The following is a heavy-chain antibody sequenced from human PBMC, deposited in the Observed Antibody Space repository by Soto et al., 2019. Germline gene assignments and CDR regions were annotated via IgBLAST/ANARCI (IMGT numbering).Heavy chain of an antibody. D-gene: IGHD1-26*01. CDR2: INAGNGNT. CDR3: ARILGEVGATTVYYFDY. Sequence: GASVKVSCKASGYTFTSYAMHWVRQAPGQRFEWMGWINAGNGNTKYSQKFQGRVTITRDTSASTAYMELSSLRSEDTAVYYCARILGEVGATTVYYFDYWGQGTLVTVSS. CDR1: GYTFTSYA. V-gene: IGHV1-3*01. J-gene: IGHJ4*02.